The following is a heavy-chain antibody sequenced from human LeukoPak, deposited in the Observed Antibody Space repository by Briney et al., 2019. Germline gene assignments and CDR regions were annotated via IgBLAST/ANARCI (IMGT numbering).Heavy chain of an antibody. D-gene: IGHD2-15*01. J-gene: IGHJ4*02. CDR3: ARVVVVAATESDDYYFDY. CDR2: INPNSGGT. V-gene: IGHV1-2*02. Sequence: GASVKVSCKASGYTFTGYYMHWVRQAPGQGLEWMGWINPNSGGTNYAQKFQGRVTMTRDTSINTAYMELSRLRSDDTAVYYCARVVVVAATESDDYYFDYWGQGTLVTVSS. CDR1: GYTFTGYY.